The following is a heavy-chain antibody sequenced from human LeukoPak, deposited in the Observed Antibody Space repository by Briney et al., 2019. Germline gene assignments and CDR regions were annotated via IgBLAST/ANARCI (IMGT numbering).Heavy chain of an antibody. CDR3: ARANYIAVAGYFDY. CDR2: MYNSVST. D-gene: IGHD6-19*01. J-gene: IGHJ4*02. Sequence: SETLSLTCTVSGGSISSGTYYWSWIRQPAGKGLEWIGRMYNSVSTNYNPSLKSRVTILVDTSKSQFSLKLRSVTAADTAVYYCARANYIAVAGYFDYWGQGTLVTVSS. V-gene: IGHV4-61*02. CDR1: GGSISSGTYY.